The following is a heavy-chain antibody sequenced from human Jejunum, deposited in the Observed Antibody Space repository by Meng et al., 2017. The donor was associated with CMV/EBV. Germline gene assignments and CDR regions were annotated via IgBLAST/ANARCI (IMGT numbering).Heavy chain of an antibody. Sequence: SGFSLGSYGLNWVRQAPGKGLEWVSSISSSSRYIFYAASVKGRFTISRDNAKNSLYLQMNGLRAEDTAVYYCARGRASGYYYILDYWGQGTLVTVSS. D-gene: IGHD3-22*01. CDR3: ARGRASGYYYILDY. CDR2: ISSSSRYI. V-gene: IGHV3-21*01. CDR1: GFSLGSYG. J-gene: IGHJ4*02.